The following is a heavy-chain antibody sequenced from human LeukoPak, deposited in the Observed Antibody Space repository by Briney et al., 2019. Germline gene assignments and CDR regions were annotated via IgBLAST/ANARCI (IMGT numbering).Heavy chain of an antibody. CDR3: ARDSQDYDFWSGSGYYGMDV. Sequence: SETLSLTCTVSGGSISSYYWSWIRQPAGKGLEWIGRIYTSGSTNYNPSLKSRVTMSVDTSKNQFSLKLSSVTAADTAVYYCARDSQDYDFWSGSGYYGMDVWDQGTTVTVSS. V-gene: IGHV4-4*07. CDR1: GGSISSYY. D-gene: IGHD3-3*01. J-gene: IGHJ6*02. CDR2: IYTSGST.